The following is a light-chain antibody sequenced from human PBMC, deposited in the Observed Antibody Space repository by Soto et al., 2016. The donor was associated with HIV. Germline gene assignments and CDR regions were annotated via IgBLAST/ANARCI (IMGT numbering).Light chain of an antibody. J-gene: IGLJ2*01. CDR3: QVWDSSSDHPVV. CDR1: EIRDKS. Sequence: SYVVTQPPSVSVAPGQTARLTCGGNEIRDKSVHWYQQKPGQAPVLLVYDDSDRPSGIPERFSGSNSGNTATLTISGVEAGDEADYHCQVWDSSSDHPVVFGGGTKLTVL. V-gene: IGLV3-21*02. CDR2: DDS.